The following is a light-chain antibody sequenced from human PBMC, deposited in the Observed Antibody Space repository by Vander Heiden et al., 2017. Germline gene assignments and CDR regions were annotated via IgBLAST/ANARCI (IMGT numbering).Light chain of an antibody. V-gene: IGKV1-9*01. CDR2: AAS. Sequence: DIQVTQSPSFVSASVGDTVTITCRASQGINSYLTWYQQQPGKAPKLLIYAASTLQSGVPSRFSGSGSGTEFTLTISSLQPEDFATYFCQQVNTYPYTFGQGTKLE. CDR1: QGINSY. CDR3: QQVNTYPYT. J-gene: IGKJ2*01.